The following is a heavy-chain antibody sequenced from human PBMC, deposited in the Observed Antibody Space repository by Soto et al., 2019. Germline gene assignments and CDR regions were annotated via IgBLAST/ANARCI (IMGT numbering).Heavy chain of an antibody. CDR1: GGSISSGDYY. CDR2: IYYSGST. CDR3: ARARYQLLHPYYYGMDV. D-gene: IGHD2-2*01. Sequence: PSETLSLTCTVSGGSISSGDYYWSWIRQPPGKGLEWIGCIYYSGSTYFNPSLKSRVSISVDTSRNQVSLKLSSVTAADSAVYFCARARYQLLHPYYYGMDVWGQGTTVTVSS. V-gene: IGHV4-30-4*02. J-gene: IGHJ6*02.